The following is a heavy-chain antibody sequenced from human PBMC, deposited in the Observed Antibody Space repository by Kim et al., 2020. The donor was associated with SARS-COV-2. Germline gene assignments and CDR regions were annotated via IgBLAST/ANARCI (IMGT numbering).Heavy chain of an antibody. V-gene: IGHV3-15*01. Sequence: GGSLRLSCAASGFTFSNAWMSWVRQAPGKGLECVGRIKSKTDGGTTDYAAPVKGRLNISRDDSKNTRSLQMNSLKTEDTAVYYCTTYMVRGVIIGGNCFAPWGQGTLVTVSS. CDR2: IKSKTDGGTT. CDR1: GFTFSNAW. CDR3: TTYMVRGVIIGGNCFAP. D-gene: IGHD3-10*01. J-gene: IGHJ5*02.